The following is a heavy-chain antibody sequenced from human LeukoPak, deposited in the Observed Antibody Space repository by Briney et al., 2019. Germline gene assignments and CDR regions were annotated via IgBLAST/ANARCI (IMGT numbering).Heavy chain of an antibody. Sequence: SETLSLTCTVSGGSISSYYWSWIRQPPGKGLEWIGYIYYSGSTNYNPSLKSRVTISVDTSKNQFSQKLSSVTAADTAVYYCARGSYGDYLGYFQHWGQGTLVTVSS. D-gene: IGHD4-17*01. J-gene: IGHJ1*01. CDR2: IYYSGST. CDR3: ARGSYGDYLGYFQH. V-gene: IGHV4-59*01. CDR1: GGSISSYY.